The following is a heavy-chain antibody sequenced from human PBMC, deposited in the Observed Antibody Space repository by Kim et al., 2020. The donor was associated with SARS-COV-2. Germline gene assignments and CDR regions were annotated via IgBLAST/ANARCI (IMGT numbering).Heavy chain of an antibody. V-gene: IGHV7-4-1*02. J-gene: IGHJ3*02. D-gene: IGHD3-3*02. Sequence: AQGFTGRFVFSLDTSVSTAYLQISSLKAEDTAVYYCARRGQLADHDAFDIWGQGTMVTVSS. CDR3: ARRGQLADHDAFDI.